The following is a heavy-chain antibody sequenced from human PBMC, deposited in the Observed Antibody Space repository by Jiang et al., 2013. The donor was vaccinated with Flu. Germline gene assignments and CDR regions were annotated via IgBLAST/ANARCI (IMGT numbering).Heavy chain of an antibody. CDR2: IYYSGST. D-gene: IGHD6-19*01. J-gene: IGHJ4*02. V-gene: IGHV4-59*01. CDR3: ARFYSSGWYVDY. CDR1: GGSISSYY. Sequence: GSGLVKPSETLSLTCTVSGGSISSYYWSWIRQPPGKGLEWIGYIYYSGSTNYNPSLKSRVTISVDTSKNQFSLKLSSVTAADTAVYYCARFYSSGWYVDYWGQGTLVTVSS.